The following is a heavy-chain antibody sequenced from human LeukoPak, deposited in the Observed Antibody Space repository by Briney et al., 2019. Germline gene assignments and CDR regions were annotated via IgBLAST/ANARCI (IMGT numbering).Heavy chain of an antibody. CDR3: ARARGNYYDSSPYYYGMDV. CDR2: INHSGST. Sequence: SETLSLTCTVYGGSFSGYYWSWIRQPPGKGLEWIGVINHSGSTNYNPSLNSRVTISVDTSKNQFSLTLSSVSAANTAVYYCARARGNYYDSSPYYYGMDVWGQGNTVTVSS. CDR1: GGSFSGYY. D-gene: IGHD3-22*01. V-gene: IGHV4-34*01. J-gene: IGHJ6*02.